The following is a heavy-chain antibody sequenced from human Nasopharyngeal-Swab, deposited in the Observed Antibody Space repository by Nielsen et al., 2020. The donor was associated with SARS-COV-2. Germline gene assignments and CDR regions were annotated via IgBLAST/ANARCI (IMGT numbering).Heavy chain of an antibody. CDR3: ARSALGTPDDY. V-gene: IGHV5-51*01. CDR2: IYPGDSDT. Sequence: GGSLILSCKGSGYKFSNTWIGWVRQMPGKGLEWMGIIYPGDSDTRYSPSFQGQVTISADKSISTAYLQWSSLKASDTAMYYCARSALGTPDDYWGQGTLVTVSS. J-gene: IGHJ4*02. CDR1: GYKFSNTW. D-gene: IGHD3-16*01.